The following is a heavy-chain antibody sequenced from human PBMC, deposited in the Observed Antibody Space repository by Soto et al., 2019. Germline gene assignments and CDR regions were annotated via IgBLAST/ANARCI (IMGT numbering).Heavy chain of an antibody. D-gene: IGHD2-21*02. V-gene: IGHV3-23*01. Sequence: EVQLLESGGGFVQPGGYLRLYCAATGFTFSVYAMTWVRQAPGKGLEWVSAVTANGGSTYSADSVKGRFTISRDNSKNTLFLQMNSLRAEDTAVYYCASLGVGDWANYYYYYGMDVWGQGTTVTVSS. CDR1: GFTFSVYA. CDR3: ASLGVGDWANYYYYYGMDV. CDR2: VTANGGST. J-gene: IGHJ6*02.